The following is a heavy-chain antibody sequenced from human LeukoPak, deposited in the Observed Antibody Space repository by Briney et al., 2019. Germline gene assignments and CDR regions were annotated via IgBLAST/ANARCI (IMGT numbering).Heavy chain of an antibody. CDR2: IGGSGGNT. V-gene: IGHV3-23*01. CDR1: GFTFSSAP. Sequence: GGSLRLSCAASGFTFSSAPMSWVRQAPGKGLEWVSVIGGSGGNTNYADSVRGRFTISRNNSKNTLYLQMNSLRAEDTAVYYCAQWHTVDYWGQGTLVTVSS. CDR3: AQWHTVDY. D-gene: IGHD2-8*01. J-gene: IGHJ4*02.